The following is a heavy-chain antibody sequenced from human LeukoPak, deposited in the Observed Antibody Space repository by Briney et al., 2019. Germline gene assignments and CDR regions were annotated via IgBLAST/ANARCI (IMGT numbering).Heavy chain of an antibody. CDR1: GGSISSYY. D-gene: IGHD6-13*01. J-gene: IGHJ3*02. Sequence: PSETLSLTCTVSGGSISSYYWSWIRQPPGKGLEWIGYIYYSGSTNYNPSLKSRVTISVDTSKNQFSLKLSSVTAADTAVYYCAREGPYSAGDAFDIWGQGTMVTVSS. CDR3: AREGPYSAGDAFDI. CDR2: IYYSGST. V-gene: IGHV4-59*12.